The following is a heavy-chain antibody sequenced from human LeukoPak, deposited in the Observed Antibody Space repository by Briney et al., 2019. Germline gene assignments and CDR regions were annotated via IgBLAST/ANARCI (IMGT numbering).Heavy chain of an antibody. D-gene: IGHD6-19*01. V-gene: IGHV4-61*02. J-gene: IGHJ3*02. CDR3: ARDLLAQSSGWTARSAFDI. Sequence: PSETLSLTCTVSGGSISSSTYYWSWIRQPAGKGLEWIGRIYTSGSTNYNPSLKSRVTMSVDTSKNQFSLKLSSVTAADTAVYYCARDLLAQSSGWTARSAFDIWGQGTMVTVSS. CDR1: GGSISSSTYY. CDR2: IYTSGST.